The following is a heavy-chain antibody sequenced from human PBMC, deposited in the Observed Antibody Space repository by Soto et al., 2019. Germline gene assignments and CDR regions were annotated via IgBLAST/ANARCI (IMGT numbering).Heavy chain of an antibody. V-gene: IGHV4-59*08. Sequence: QVQLQESGPGLVKPSETLSLTCTVSGGSISSYYWSWIRQPPGKGLEWIGYIYYSGSTNYNPSLKSRVTISVDTSKNQFSLKLSSVTAADTAVYYCARNGYFWSGYYYYYYMDVCGKGTTVTVSS. CDR1: GGSISSYY. D-gene: IGHD3-3*01. CDR3: ARNGYFWSGYYYYYYMDV. CDR2: IYYSGST. J-gene: IGHJ6*03.